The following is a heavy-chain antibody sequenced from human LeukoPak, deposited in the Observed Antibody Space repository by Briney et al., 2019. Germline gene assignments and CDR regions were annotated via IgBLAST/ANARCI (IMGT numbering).Heavy chain of an antibody. Sequence: PSETLSLTCTVSGGSISTYYWSWIRQPPGKGLEWIAYIYYSGSTNYNPSLKSRVTISVDTSRDQFSLKLNSVTAADTAVYYCARDRGCGSYCYYFDYWGQGTLVTVSS. CDR2: IYYSGST. CDR1: GGSISTYY. V-gene: IGHV4-59*12. J-gene: IGHJ4*02. D-gene: IGHD1-26*01. CDR3: ARDRGCGSYCYYFDY.